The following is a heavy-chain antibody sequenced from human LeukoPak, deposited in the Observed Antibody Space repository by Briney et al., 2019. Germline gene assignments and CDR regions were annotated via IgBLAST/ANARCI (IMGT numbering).Heavy chain of an antibody. Sequence: PSETLSLTCTVSGGSISSYYWSWIRQPAGKGLEWIGRIYTSGSTSYNPSLKSRVTMSVDTSKNQFSLKLSSVTAADTAVYYCAREGSSSWYYYYYYYMDVWGKGTTVTVSS. D-gene: IGHD6-13*01. V-gene: IGHV4-4*07. J-gene: IGHJ6*03. CDR2: IYTSGST. CDR3: AREGSSSWYYYYYYYMDV. CDR1: GGSISSYY.